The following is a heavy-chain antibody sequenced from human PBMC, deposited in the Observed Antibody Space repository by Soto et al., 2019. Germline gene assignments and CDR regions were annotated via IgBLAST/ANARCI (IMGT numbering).Heavy chain of an antibody. CDR3: AREEGSAYNFGYGMDV. D-gene: IGHD5-18*01. CDR1: GFTVRTNF. J-gene: IGHJ6*02. V-gene: IGHV3-53*02. Sequence: EMQLVETGGDLIQPGGSLRLSCAASGFTVRTNFMNWVRQAPGNGLEWVSIIYNGGRPDYADSVKGRFTVSRDNSKNTLYLQMNSLRGEDTGVYYCAREEGSAYNFGYGMDVWGQGTTVTVSS. CDR2: IYNGGRP.